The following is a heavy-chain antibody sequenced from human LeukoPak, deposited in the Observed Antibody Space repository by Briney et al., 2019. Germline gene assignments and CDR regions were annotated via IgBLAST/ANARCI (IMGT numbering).Heavy chain of an antibody. CDR2: ISYSGST. CDR1: GGSISSSSYY. Sequence: PSETLSLTCTVSGGSISSSSYYWGWIRQSPGEGLEWIGSISYSGSTYYNPSLKSRVTMSVDTSKIQLSLKLNSVTVADTAVYYCASSDSSGYYADYWGQGTLVTVSS. D-gene: IGHD3-22*01. J-gene: IGHJ4*02. V-gene: IGHV4-39*07. CDR3: ASSDSSGYYADY.